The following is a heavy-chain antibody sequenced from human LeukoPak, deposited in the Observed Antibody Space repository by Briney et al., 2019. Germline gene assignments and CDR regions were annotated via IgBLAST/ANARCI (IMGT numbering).Heavy chain of an antibody. CDR2: IKQDGSGK. CDR3: ARDDYGSGSWNDY. Sequence: PGGSLRLSCAASGFTFSSHSMSWVRQAPGKGLEWVANIKQDGSGKYYVNSVKGRFTISRDNAKNSLYLQMNSLRAEDTALYYCARDDYGSGSWNDYWGQGTLVTVSS. J-gene: IGHJ4*02. D-gene: IGHD3-10*01. V-gene: IGHV3-7*03. CDR1: GFTFSSHS.